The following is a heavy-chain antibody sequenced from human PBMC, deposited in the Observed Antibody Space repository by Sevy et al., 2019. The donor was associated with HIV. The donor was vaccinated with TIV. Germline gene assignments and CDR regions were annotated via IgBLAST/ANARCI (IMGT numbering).Heavy chain of an antibody. V-gene: IGHV3-30*18. CDR2: ISYDGSNK. Sequence: GGSLRLSCAASGFTFSSYGMHWVRQAPGKGLEWVAVISYDGSNKYYSDSVKGRFTISRDNSKNTLYLQMNSLRAEDTAVYYCAKWDHHEGAFDIWGHGTMVTVSS. J-gene: IGHJ3*02. CDR1: GFTFSSYG. CDR3: AKWDHHEGAFDI. D-gene: IGHD1-26*01.